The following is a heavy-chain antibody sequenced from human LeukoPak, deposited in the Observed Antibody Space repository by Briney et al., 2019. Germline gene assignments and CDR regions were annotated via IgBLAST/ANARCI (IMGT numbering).Heavy chain of an antibody. V-gene: IGHV4-39*07. CDR3: ARLSSSWYQDWYFDL. D-gene: IGHD6-13*01. CDR1: GGSISSSSYY. Sequence: PSETLSLTCTVSGGSISSSSYYWGWIRQPPGKGLEWIGRMYTSGSPNYNPSLKSRVTMSEDTSKKQFYLKLSSVTAADTAVYYCARLSSSWYQDWYFDLWGRGTLVTVSS. J-gene: IGHJ2*01. CDR2: MYTSGSP.